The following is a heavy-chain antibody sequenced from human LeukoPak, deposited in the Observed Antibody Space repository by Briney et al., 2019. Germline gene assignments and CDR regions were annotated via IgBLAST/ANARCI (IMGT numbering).Heavy chain of an antibody. CDR1: GYTLTGYY. D-gene: IGHD6-13*01. Sequence: ASVKVSCKASGYTLTGYYMHWVRQAPGQGLEWMGWINPNSGGTNYAQKFQGRVTMTRDTSISTAYMELSRLRSDDTAVYYCARRTAAEPYYYYYYMDVWGKGTTVTVSS. J-gene: IGHJ6*03. CDR3: ARRTAAEPYYYYYYMDV. CDR2: INPNSGGT. V-gene: IGHV1-2*02.